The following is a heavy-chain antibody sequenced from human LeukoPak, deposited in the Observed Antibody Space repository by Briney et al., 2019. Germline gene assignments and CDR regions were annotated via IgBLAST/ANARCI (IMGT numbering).Heavy chain of an antibody. CDR3: ARDLWGSYSTGSYLDY. J-gene: IGHJ4*02. Sequence: GGSLRLSCAVSGFPFTNYWMSWVRQAPGKGLEWVANIKEDGSVMYYVDSLKGRFTISRDSAQYSLYLQMNSLRVEDTAVYFCARDLWGSYSTGSYLDYWGQGALVTVSS. CDR1: GFPFTNYW. CDR2: IKEDGSVM. V-gene: IGHV3-7*01. D-gene: IGHD6-19*01.